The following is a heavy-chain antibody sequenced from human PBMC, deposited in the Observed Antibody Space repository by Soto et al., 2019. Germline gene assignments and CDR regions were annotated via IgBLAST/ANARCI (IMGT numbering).Heavy chain of an antibody. CDR3: ARMVRGSNIDYYHYMDV. Sequence: QVQLVQSGAEVKKPGASVKVSCKASGYTFTSHGISWVRQAPGQGLEWMGWISAYNGDTNYAQKLQGRVTVTTDTSTSTAHMELRSLRSEDTAVYYCARMVRGSNIDYYHYMDVWGKGTTVTVSS. V-gene: IGHV1-18*01. J-gene: IGHJ6*03. D-gene: IGHD3-10*01. CDR2: ISAYNGDT. CDR1: GYTFTSHG.